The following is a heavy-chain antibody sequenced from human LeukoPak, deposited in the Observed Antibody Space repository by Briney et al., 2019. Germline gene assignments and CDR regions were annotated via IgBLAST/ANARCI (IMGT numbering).Heavy chain of an antibody. CDR1: RGTFSSYA. CDR3: ATCPARTYYDSSGYYYDAFDI. V-gene: IGHV1-69*01. CDR2: IIPIFGTA. Sequence: ASVKVSCKASRGTFSSYAISWVRQAPGQGLEWMGGIIPIFGTANYAQKFQGRVTITADESTSTAYMELSSLRSEDTAVYYCATCPARTYYDSSGYYYDAFDIWGQGTMVTVSS. D-gene: IGHD3-22*01. J-gene: IGHJ3*02.